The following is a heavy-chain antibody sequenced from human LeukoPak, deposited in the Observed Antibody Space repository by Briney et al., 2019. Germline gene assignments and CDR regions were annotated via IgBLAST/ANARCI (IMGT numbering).Heavy chain of an antibody. CDR1: GYTFTGYY. CDR3: ARGPFDPITGSPYYMDV. V-gene: IGHV1-69*13. CDR2: IIPIFGTA. J-gene: IGHJ6*03. Sequence: GASVKVSGRASGYTFTGYYMHWVRQAPGQGLEWMGGIIPIFGTADYAQKFQGRVTITADESTSTAYMELSSLRSEDTAVYYCARGPFDPITGSPYYMDVWGKGTTVTVSS. D-gene: IGHD1-20*01.